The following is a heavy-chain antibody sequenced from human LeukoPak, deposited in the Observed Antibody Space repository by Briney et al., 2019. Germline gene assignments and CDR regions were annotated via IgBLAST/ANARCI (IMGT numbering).Heavy chain of an antibody. CDR2: TYYRSKWYN. CDR1: GDSVSSNSAA. D-gene: IGHD2-15*01. CDR3: ARHDGDCSGGSCDAFNI. J-gene: IGHJ3*02. Sequence: SQTLSLTCAISGDSVSSNSAAWNWIRQSPSRGLEWLGRTYYRSKWYNDYAVSVKSRITINPDTSKNQFSLQLNSVPPEDTAVYYCARHDGDCSGGSCDAFNIWGQGTMVTVSS. V-gene: IGHV6-1*01.